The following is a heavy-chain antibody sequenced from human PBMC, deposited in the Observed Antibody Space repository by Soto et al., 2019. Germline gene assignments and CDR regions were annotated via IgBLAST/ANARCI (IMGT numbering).Heavy chain of an antibody. D-gene: IGHD6-19*01. J-gene: IGHJ4*02. CDR1: GFTFSSYA. V-gene: IGHV3-23*01. CDR2: ISGSGGST. CDR3: AFSEHAVWRPFDY. Sequence: PGGSLRLSCAASGFTFSSYAMSWVRQAPGKGLEWVSAISGSGGSTYYADSVKGRFTISRDNSKNTLYLQMNSLRAEDTAVYYCAFSEHAVWRPFDYWGQGTLVTVSS.